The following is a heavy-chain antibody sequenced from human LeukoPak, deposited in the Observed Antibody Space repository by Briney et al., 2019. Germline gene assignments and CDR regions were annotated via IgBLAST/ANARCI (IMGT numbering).Heavy chain of an antibody. V-gene: IGHV1-24*01. D-gene: IGHD3-3*01. CDR3: ATDPALGSGYYNWFDP. Sequence: ASVKVSCKVSVYTLTELSMHWVRQAPGKGLEWMGGFDPEDGETIYAQTFQGRVTMTEDTSTDTAYMEMSSMRSEATAVYYCATDPALGSGYYNWFDPWGQGTLVTVSS. CDR1: VYTLTELS. CDR2: FDPEDGET. J-gene: IGHJ5*02.